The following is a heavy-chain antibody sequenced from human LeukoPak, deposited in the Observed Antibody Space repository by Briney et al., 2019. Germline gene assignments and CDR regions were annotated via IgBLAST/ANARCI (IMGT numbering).Heavy chain of an antibody. V-gene: IGHV4-61*02. CDR1: GGSISSGSYY. J-gene: IGHJ4*02. D-gene: IGHD2-2*01. CDR2: TYTSGST. Sequence: TLSLTCTVSGGSISSGSYYWSWIRQPAGKGLEWIGRTYTSGSTNYNPSLKSRVTMSVDTSKNRFSLKLSSVTAADTAIYFCARGSTRYDYWGQGTLVTVSS. CDR3: ARGSTRYDY.